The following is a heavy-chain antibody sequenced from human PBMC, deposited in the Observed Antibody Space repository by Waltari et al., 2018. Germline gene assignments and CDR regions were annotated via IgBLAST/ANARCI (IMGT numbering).Heavy chain of an antibody. CDR3: ARENGWSFDN. J-gene: IGHJ4*02. Sequence: EVQLVESGGGLVQPGGSLRLSCAAYGFTFNYDWMSWVRQAPGKGLEWVVKINQDGSDKSYVDSVKGRFTISRDNAEKSLYLQMSSLRAEDTAVYYCARENGWSFDNWGQGTLVTVSS. D-gene: IGHD6-19*01. V-gene: IGHV3-7*01. CDR2: INQDGSDK. CDR1: GFTFNYDW.